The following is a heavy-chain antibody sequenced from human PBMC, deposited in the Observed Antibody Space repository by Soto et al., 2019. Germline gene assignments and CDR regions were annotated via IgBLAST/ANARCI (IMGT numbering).Heavy chain of an antibody. V-gene: IGHV4-4*02. CDR3: AASGNSSSWYYYYYGMDV. Sequence: SETLSLTCAVSGGSIISSNWWSWVRQPPGKGLEWIGEIYHSGSTNYNPSLKSRVTISVDKSKNQFSLKLSSVTAADTAVYYCAASGNSSSWYYYYYGMDVWGQGTTVT. CDR1: GGSIISSNW. D-gene: IGHD6-13*01. CDR2: IYHSGST. J-gene: IGHJ6*02.